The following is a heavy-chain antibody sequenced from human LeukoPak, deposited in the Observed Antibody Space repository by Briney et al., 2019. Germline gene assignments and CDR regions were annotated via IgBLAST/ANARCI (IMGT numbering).Heavy chain of an antibody. J-gene: IGHJ4*02. CDR3: ARVPADHIVAATYFDY. D-gene: IGHD5-12*01. V-gene: IGHV3-48*03. CDR2: ISSSGSTI. CDR1: GFTFSSYE. Sequence: PGGSLRLSCAASGFTFSSYEMNWVRQAPGKGLEWASYISSSGSTIYYADSVKGRFTISRDNAKNSLYLQMNSLRAEDTAVYYCARVPADHIVAATYFDYWGQGTLVTVSS.